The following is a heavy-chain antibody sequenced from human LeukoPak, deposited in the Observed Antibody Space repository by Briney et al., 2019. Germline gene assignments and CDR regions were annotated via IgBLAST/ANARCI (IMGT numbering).Heavy chain of an antibody. Sequence: GGSLRLSCAASGFTFSSYEMNWVRQAPGKGLEWVSYISSSGSTIYYADSVKGRFTISRDNAKNSLYLQMNSLRAEDTAVYYCARRSSWSFDYWGQGTLVTVSS. CDR2: ISSSGSTI. CDR3: ARRSSWSFDY. D-gene: IGHD3-3*01. CDR1: GFTFSSYE. J-gene: IGHJ4*02. V-gene: IGHV3-48*03.